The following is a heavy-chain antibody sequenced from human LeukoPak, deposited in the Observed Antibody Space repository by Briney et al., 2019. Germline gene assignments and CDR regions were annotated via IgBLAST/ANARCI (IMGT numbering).Heavy chain of an antibody. Sequence: PSETLSLTCAVYGGSFSGYYWSWIRQPPGKGLEWIGEINHSGSTNYNPSLKSRVTISVDTSKNQFSLKLSSVTAADTAVYYCARHGRYSSSWYDGSPKYYYYYMDVWGKGTTVTISS. CDR1: GGSFSGYY. CDR3: ARHGRYSSSWYDGSPKYYYYYMDV. CDR2: INHSGST. V-gene: IGHV4-34*01. D-gene: IGHD6-13*01. J-gene: IGHJ6*03.